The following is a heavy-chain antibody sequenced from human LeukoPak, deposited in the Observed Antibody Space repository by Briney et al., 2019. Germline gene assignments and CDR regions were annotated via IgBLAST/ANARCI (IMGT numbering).Heavy chain of an antibody. V-gene: IGHV4-34*01. J-gene: IGHJ4*02. CDR2: INHSGST. CDR3: ARVGSGSYSYYFDY. D-gene: IGHD1-26*01. Sequence: GSLRLSCAASGFAFDTYSMNWVRQAPGKGLEWIGEINHSGSTNYNPSLKSRVTISVDTSKNQFSLKLSSVTAADTAVYYCARVGSGSYSYYFDYWGQGTLVTVSS. CDR1: GFAFDTYS.